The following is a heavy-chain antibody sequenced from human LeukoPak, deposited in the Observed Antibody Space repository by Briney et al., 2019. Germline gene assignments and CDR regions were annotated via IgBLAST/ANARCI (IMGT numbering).Heavy chain of an antibody. J-gene: IGHJ4*02. D-gene: IGHD3-3*01. CDR2: ISYDGSNK. CDR3: ARDRVYDFWSGYYFDY. V-gene: IGHV3-30*04. CDR1: GFTFSSYA. Sequence: PGGSLRLSCAASGFTFSSYAMHWVRQAPGKGLEWVAVISYDGSNKYYADSVKGRFTISRDNSKNTLYLQMNSLRAEDTAVYYCARDRVYDFWSGYYFDYWGQGTLVTVSS.